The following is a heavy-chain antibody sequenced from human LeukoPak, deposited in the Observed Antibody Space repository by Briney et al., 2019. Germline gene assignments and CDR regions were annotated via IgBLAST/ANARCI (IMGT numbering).Heavy chain of an antibody. V-gene: IGHV3-30*02. J-gene: IGHJ4*02. D-gene: IGHD3-22*01. CDR2: IRFDESTE. CDR1: GFSFSSYG. CDR3: AKDVRATSYYDRSGYRLDF. Sequence: GGSLRLSCAASGFSFSSYGMHWVRQAPGKGLEWVAFIRFDESTEYYVDSVKGRFTISRDNSKNTLYLQMNSLRAEDTAVYYCAKDVRATSYYDRSGYRLDFWGQGTLVTVSS.